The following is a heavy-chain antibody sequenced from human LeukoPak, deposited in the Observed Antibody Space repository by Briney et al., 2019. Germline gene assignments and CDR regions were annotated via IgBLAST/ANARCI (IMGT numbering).Heavy chain of an antibody. CDR1: GFTVSSKY. CDR3: AAQWLLHGAFDF. CDR2: IYSGGSA. V-gene: IGHV3-53*01. Sequence: GGSLRLSCAASGFTVSSKYMSWVRQAPGKGLEWVSVIYSGGSAYYADSVKGRFTISRDNSKNTLYLQMNSLRAEDTAVYYCAAQWLLHGAFDFWGQGTTVTVSS. J-gene: IGHJ3*01. D-gene: IGHD6-19*01.